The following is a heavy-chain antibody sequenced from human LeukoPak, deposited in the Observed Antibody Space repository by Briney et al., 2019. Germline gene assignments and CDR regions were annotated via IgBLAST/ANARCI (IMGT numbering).Heavy chain of an antibody. CDR2: IYYSGST. V-gene: IGHV4-59*08. D-gene: IGHD3-22*01. J-gene: IGHJ4*02. CDR3: ARRRHYYDSSGYYFAVVDY. Sequence: SETLSLTCTVSGGSISSYYWSWIRQPPGKGLEGIGYIYYSGSTNYNPSLKSRVTISVDTSKNQFSLKLSSVTAADTAVYYCARRRHYYDSSGYYFAVVDYWGQGTLVTVSS. CDR1: GGSISSYY.